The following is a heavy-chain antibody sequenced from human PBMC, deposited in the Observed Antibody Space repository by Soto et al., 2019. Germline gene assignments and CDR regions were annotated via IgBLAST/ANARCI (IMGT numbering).Heavy chain of an antibody. CDR1: GYTFTSYG. Sequence: ASVKVSCKASGYTFTSYGISWVRQAPGQGLEWMGWISAFNVNTNYAQKLQGRVTMTTDTSTSTAYMELRSLRSDDTAVYYCARNKDDIVVVTPFDPWGQGTLVTVSS. J-gene: IGHJ5*02. CDR3: ARNKDDIVVVTPFDP. V-gene: IGHV1-18*04. CDR2: ISAFNVNT. D-gene: IGHD2-21*02.